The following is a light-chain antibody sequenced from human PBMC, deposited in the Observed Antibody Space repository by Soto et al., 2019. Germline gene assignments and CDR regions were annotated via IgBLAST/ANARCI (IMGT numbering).Light chain of an antibody. CDR2: EVT. J-gene: IGLJ3*02. V-gene: IGLV2-23*02. CDR3: CSYAGSSTLWV. Sequence: QSALTQPASVSGSPGQSITISCTGTSSDVGSYNLVSWYQQHPGKAPQLMIYEVTKRPSGVSNRFSGSKSSNTASLTISGLQAEDEADYYCCSYAGSSTLWVFGGGTKLTVL. CDR1: SSDVGSYNL.